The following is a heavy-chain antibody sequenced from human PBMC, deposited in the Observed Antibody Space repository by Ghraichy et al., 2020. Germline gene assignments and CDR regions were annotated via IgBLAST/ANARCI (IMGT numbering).Heavy chain of an antibody. J-gene: IGHJ4*02. CDR2: IKEDGSDK. CDR1: GFTFTAYW. Sequence: GESLNISCAASGFTFTAYWMTWVRQSPGKGLEWVASIKEDGSDKYYVDSVKGRFTLSRDNAKNSVYLQMNSLSADDTAVYYCARGFRTSPYWGQGTLVTVSS. D-gene: IGHD2-2*01. V-gene: IGHV3-7*01. CDR3: ARGFRTSPY.